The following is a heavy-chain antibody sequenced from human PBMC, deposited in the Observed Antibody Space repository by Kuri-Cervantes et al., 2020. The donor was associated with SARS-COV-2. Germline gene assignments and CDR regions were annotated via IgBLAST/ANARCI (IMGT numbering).Heavy chain of an antibody. Sequence: GGSLRLSCAASGFTFSSYGMHWVRQAPGKGLEWVAFIRYDGSNKYYADSVKGRFTIPRDNSKNTLYLQMNSLRAEDTAVYYCAKPKPTFIVVPAASYYYMDVWGKGTTVTVSS. CDR1: GFTFSSYG. D-gene: IGHD2-2*01. CDR3: AKPKPTFIVVPAASYYYMDV. CDR2: IRYDGSNK. V-gene: IGHV3-30*02. J-gene: IGHJ6*03.